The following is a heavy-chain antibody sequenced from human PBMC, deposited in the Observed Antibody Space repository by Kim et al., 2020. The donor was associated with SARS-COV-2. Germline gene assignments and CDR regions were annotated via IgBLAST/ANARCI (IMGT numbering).Heavy chain of an antibody. V-gene: IGHV4-39*01. Sequence: SETLSLTCTVSGGSISSSSYYWGWIRQPPGKGLEWIGSIYYSGSTYYNPSLKSRVTISVDTSKNQFSLKLSSVTAADTAVYYCARHISGQRANYYDSSGFIYWGQGTLVTVSS. CDR1: GGSISSSSYY. CDR2: IYYSGST. D-gene: IGHD3-22*01. CDR3: ARHISGQRANYYDSSGFIY. J-gene: IGHJ4*02.